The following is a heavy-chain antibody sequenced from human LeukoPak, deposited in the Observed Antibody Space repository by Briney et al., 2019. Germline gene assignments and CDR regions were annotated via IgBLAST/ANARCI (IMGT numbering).Heavy chain of an antibody. CDR2: IFNSGST. CDR1: GGSISSYY. V-gene: IGHV4-4*07. Sequence: PSETLSLTCTVSGGSISSYYWSWIRQPAGKGLEWIGHIFNSGSTNYNPSLKGRVTMSVATSKNQFSLHLSSVTAADTAVYYCARSAFLVTAPGLYYFDYWGQGTLVAVSS. D-gene: IGHD6-13*01. CDR3: ARSAFLVTAPGLYYFDY. J-gene: IGHJ4*02.